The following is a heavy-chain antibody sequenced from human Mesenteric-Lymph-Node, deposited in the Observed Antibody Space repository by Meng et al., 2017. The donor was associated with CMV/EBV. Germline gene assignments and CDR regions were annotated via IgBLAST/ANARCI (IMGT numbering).Heavy chain of an antibody. V-gene: IGHV4-39*07. CDR1: SDSISSSRYY. Sequence: SETLSLTCTVSSDSISSSRYYWAWIRQPPGKGLEWIGNVFYSGNAYYNPSLKSRVTISVDTSKSQFSLNLSSMTAADTAVYYCARALINWELVVVPAATSHFDFWGQGTLVTVSS. J-gene: IGHJ4*02. CDR3: ARALINWELVVVPAATSHFDF. CDR2: VFYSGNA. D-gene: IGHD2-2*01.